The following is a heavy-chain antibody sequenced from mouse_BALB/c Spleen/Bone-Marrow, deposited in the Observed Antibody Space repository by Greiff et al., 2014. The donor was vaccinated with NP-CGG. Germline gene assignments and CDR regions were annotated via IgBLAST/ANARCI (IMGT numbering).Heavy chain of an antibody. V-gene: IGHV1-14*01. J-gene: IGHJ4*01. Sequence: EVQLVESGPEPVKPGASVKMSCKASGYTFTSYVMHWVKQKPGQGLEWIGYINPYNDGTKYNEKFKGKATLTSDKSSSTAYMELSSLTSEDSAVYYCARWRYPYAMDYWGQGTSVTVSS. D-gene: IGHD2-12*01. CDR1: GYTFTSYV. CDR3: ARWRYPYAMDY. CDR2: INPYNDGT.